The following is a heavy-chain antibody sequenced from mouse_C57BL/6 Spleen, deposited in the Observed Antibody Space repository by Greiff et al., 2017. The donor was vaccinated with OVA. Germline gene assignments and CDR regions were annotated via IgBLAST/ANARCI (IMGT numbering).Heavy chain of an antibody. V-gene: IGHV1-26*01. J-gene: IGHJ2*01. CDR2: INPNNGGT. CDR3: AAYYYGSSRGFDF. Sequence: VQLQQSGPELVKPGASVKISCKASGYTFTDYYMNWVKQSHGKSLEWIGDINPNNGGTSYNQKFKGKATLTVDKSSSTAYMELRSLTSEDSAVYYCAAYYYGSSRGFDFWGQGTTLTVSS. D-gene: IGHD1-1*01. CDR1: GYTFTDYY.